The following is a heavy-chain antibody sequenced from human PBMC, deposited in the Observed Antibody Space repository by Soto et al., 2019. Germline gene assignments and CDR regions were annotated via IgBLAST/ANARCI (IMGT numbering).Heavy chain of an antibody. CDR1: GGSMSSGGYY. V-gene: IGHV4-31*03. J-gene: IGHJ6*02. D-gene: IGHD5-12*01. Sequence: SQTLSLTCTVSGGSMSSGGYYWSWIRQHPGKGLEWIGYIYYSGSTYYNPSLKSRVTISVDTSKNQFSLKLSSVTAADTAVYYCARVGATARPEAYYYHHGMDVCGQGTTVTVSS. CDR2: IYYSGST. CDR3: ARVGATARPEAYYYHHGMDV.